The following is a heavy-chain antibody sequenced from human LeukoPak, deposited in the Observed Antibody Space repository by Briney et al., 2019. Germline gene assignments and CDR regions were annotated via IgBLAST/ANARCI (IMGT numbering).Heavy chain of an antibody. D-gene: IGHD5-18*01. J-gene: IGHJ4*02. CDR2: ISDDGSNK. Sequence: PGRSLTLSCAASGFTFSSYVLHCLRQAPGRGLEWVGGISDDGSNKYYADTVKGRFTIARDNSKNTLYLKMNSVKAEDAAVYCCATSPPVDTAMEPYFDYWGQGTLVTVSS. CDR3: ATSPPVDTAMEPYFDY. CDR1: GFTFSSYV. V-gene: IGHV3-30*03.